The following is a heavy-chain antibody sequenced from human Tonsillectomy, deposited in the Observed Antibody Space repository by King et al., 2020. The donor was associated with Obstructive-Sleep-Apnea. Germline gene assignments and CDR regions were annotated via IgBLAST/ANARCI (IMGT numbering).Heavy chain of an antibody. D-gene: IGHD6-19*01. CDR1: GGTFSSYA. CDR2: IIPIFGTA. Sequence: QLVQSGAEVKKPGSSVKVSCKASGGTFSSYAISWVRQAPGQGLEWMGGIIPIFGTANYAQKFQGRVTITADESPSTAYTELRSLRSEDTAGYYCARVGEQWLVHTPINDYWGQGTLVTVSS. V-gene: IGHV1-69*12. CDR3: ARVGEQWLVHTPINDY. J-gene: IGHJ4*02.